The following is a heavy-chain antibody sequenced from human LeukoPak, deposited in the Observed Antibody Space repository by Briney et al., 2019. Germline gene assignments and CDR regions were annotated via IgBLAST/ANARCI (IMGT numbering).Heavy chain of an antibody. CDR3: ARDSSGWTQEIDY. D-gene: IGHD6-19*01. V-gene: IGHV3-30*04. CDR1: GFAFSSYA. CDR2: ISYDGSNK. Sequence: PGGSLRLSCAASGFAFSSYAMHWVRQAPGKGLGWVAVISYDGSNKYYADSVKGRFTISRDNSKDTLYLQMNSLRAEDTAVYYCARDSSGWTQEIDYWGQGTLVTVSS. J-gene: IGHJ4*02.